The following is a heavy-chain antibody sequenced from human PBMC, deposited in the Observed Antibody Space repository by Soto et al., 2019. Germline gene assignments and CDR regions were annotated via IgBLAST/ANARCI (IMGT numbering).Heavy chain of an antibody. CDR3: ARLVRSGYYPYYYYYGMDV. Sequence: LSLTCAVYGGSFSGYYWSWIRQPPGKGLEWIGEINHSGSTNYNPSLKSRVTISVDTSKNQFSLKLSSVTAADTAVYYCARLVRSGYYPYYYYYGMDVWGQGTTVTVSS. CDR2: INHSGST. CDR1: GGSFSGYY. V-gene: IGHV4-34*01. D-gene: IGHD3-3*01. J-gene: IGHJ6*02.